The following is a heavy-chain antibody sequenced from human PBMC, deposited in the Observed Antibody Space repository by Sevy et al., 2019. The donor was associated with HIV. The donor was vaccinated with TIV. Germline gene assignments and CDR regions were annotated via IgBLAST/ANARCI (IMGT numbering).Heavy chain of an antibody. J-gene: IGHJ4*02. Sequence: ASVKVSCEASGDTFTNYYIHWVRQAPGQGLEWMGIISPDGDSANYTQQFQGRVTMTRDTSTSTIYMELSSLRSEDTAVYYCVRADPAQHFDSWGQRTLVTVSS. CDR2: ISPDGDSA. V-gene: IGHV1-46*01. CDR3: VRADPAQHFDS. CDR1: GDTFTNYY.